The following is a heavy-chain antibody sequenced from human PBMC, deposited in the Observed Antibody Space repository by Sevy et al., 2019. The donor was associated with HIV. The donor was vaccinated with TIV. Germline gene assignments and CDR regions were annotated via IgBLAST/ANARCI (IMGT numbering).Heavy chain of an antibody. CDR2: IWYDGSNK. D-gene: IGHD1-26*01. Sequence: GGSLRLSCAASGFRFSSYGMHWVRKAPGKGLEWVAVIWYDGSNKYYADSVKGRFTISRDNSKDTLYLQMDSLRAEDTAVYYCARDHYSGCYLSYFFDYWGQGTLVTVSS. J-gene: IGHJ4*02. CDR3: ARDHYSGCYLSYFFDY. V-gene: IGHV3-33*01. CDR1: GFRFSSYG.